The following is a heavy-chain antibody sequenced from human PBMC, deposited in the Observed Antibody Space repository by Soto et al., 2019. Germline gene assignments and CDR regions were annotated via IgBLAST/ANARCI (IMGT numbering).Heavy chain of an antibody. D-gene: IGHD4-4*01. J-gene: IGHJ4*02. CDR2: IYYSGST. CDR3: ASYSTQTSFDY. CDR1: GGSISSYY. Sequence: QVQLQESGPGLVKPSETLSLTCTVSGGSISSYYWSWIRQPPGKGLEWIGYIYYSGSTNYNPSLKSRVTISVDTSKNQFSLKLSSVTAADTAVYYCASYSTQTSFDYWGQGTLVTVSS. V-gene: IGHV4-59*01.